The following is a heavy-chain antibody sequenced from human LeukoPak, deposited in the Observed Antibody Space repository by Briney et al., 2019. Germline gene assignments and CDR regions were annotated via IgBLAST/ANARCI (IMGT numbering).Heavy chain of an antibody. V-gene: IGHV3-21*01. CDR2: ISGSSSYI. D-gene: IGHD2-15*01. CDR3: ARDREGYCSGGTCTNFDY. CDR1: GFTFSTYS. J-gene: IGHJ4*02. Sequence: GGSLRLSCAASGFTFSTYSMNWVRQAPGKGLEWVSSISGSSSYIYYADSVKGRFTISRDNAKNSLYLQMNSLRAEDTAVYYCARDREGYCSGGTCTNFDYWGQGTLVTVSS.